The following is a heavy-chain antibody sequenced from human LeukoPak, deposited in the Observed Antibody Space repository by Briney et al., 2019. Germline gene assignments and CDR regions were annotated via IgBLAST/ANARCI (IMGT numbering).Heavy chain of an antibody. D-gene: IGHD2/OR15-2a*01. CDR1: GFTFSSYW. V-gene: IGHV3-7*01. CDR2: IKQDGSEK. J-gene: IGHJ4*02. Sequence: GGTLRLSCAASGFTFSSYWMSWVRQAPGKGLEWVANIKQDGSEKYYVDSVKGRFTISRDNAKNSLYLQMNSLRAEDTAVYYCARDRVLLSTSPLDYWGQGTLVTVSS. CDR3: ARDRVLLSTSPLDY.